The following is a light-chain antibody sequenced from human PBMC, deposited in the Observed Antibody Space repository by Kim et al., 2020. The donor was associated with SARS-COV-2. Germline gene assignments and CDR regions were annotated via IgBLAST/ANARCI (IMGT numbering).Light chain of an antibody. CDR3: QQSYSTPLT. J-gene: IGKJ4*01. V-gene: IGKV1-39*01. Sequence: DIQMTQSPSSLSASVGDRVTITCRESQSISSYLNWYQQKPGKAPKLLIYAASSLQSGVPSRFSGSGSGTDFTLTISSLQPEDFATYYCQQSYSTPLTFGGGTNVDIK. CDR1: QSISSY. CDR2: AAS.